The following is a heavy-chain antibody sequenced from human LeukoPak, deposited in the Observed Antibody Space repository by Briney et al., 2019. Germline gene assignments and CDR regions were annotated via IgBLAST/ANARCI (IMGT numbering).Heavy chain of an antibody. CDR3: ARDVSDENGSASRIHLDS. V-gene: IGHV3-7*03. D-gene: IGHD6-6*01. J-gene: IGHJ4*02. Sequence: GGSLRLSCAASGFTFSNYWMTWVRQAPGKGLEWVANIRQDGREKNYVDSVKGRFTISRDNAKNSLILQMNRLRAEDTAVHYCARDVSDENGSASRIHLDSWGQGTLVSVSS. CDR1: GFTFSNYW. CDR2: IRQDGREK.